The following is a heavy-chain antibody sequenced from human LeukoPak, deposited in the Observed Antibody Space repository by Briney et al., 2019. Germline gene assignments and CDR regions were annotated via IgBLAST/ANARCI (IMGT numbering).Heavy chain of an antibody. CDR2: IGGNGLRT. CDR3: AQQYYYGSGSCLRY. V-gene: IGHV3-23*01. Sequence: GGSLRLSCAASGFAFSSYAMSWVRQAPGKGLEWVSGIGGNGLRTYYADSVKGRFTISRDNSKYTLYLQVNSLRVEDTAVYYCAQQYYYGSGSCLRYWGQGTLVTVSS. D-gene: IGHD3-10*01. CDR1: GFAFSSYA. J-gene: IGHJ4*02.